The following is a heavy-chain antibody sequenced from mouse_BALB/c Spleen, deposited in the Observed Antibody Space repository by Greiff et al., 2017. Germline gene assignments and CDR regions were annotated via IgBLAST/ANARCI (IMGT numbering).Heavy chain of an antibody. CDR3: AREDYGNHCDY. V-gene: IGHV1-4*01. Sequence: QVQLQQSGAELARPGASVRMSCKASGYTFTSYTMHWVKQRPGQGLEWIGYINPSSGYTNYNQKFKDKATLTADKSSSTAYMQLSSLTSEDSAVYYCAREDYGNHCDYWGQGTTLTVSS. CDR2: INPSSGYT. J-gene: IGHJ2*01. CDR1: GYTFTSYT. D-gene: IGHD2-1*01.